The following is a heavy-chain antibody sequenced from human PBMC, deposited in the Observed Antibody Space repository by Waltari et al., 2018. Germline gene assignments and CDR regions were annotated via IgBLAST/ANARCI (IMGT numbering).Heavy chain of an antibody. CDR3: ARDYSS. CDR1: GYSISSGYY. V-gene: IGHV4-38-2*02. J-gene: IGHJ4*02. Sequence: QVQLQESGPGLVKPSETLSLTCAVSGYSISSGYYWGWIRQPPGKGLEWIGSIYHSGSTYYNPSLKSRVTISVDTSKSQFSLKLSSVTAADTAVYYCARDYSSWGQGTLVTVSS. CDR2: IYHSGST. D-gene: IGHD6-13*01.